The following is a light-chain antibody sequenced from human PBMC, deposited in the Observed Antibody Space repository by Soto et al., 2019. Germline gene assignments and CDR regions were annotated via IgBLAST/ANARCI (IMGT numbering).Light chain of an antibody. CDR2: AAS. CDR1: QGIINY. CDR3: HKNETPPLS. Sequence: DIQMTQSPSSLSASVGDRVTITCRASQGIINYLAWYQQKPGKVPKLLIYAASALQSGVPSLFSGSGSGTDLTLNISSPPNEDVATCYRHKNETPPLSLGRGTKVEIK. J-gene: IGKJ4*01. V-gene: IGKV1-27*01.